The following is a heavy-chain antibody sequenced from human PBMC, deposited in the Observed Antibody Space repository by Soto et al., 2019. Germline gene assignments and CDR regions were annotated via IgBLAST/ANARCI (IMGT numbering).Heavy chain of an antibody. CDR1: GFTFSSYA. CDR3: AKVFYYYGSSGYYYFDY. Sequence: GGSLRLSCAASGFTFSSYAVSWVRQAPGKGPEWISSISGSGSTIYYADSVKGRFTISRDNSKNTLYLQMSSLRAEDTAVYYCAKVFYYYGSSGYYYFDYWGQRTLVTVSS. V-gene: IGHV3-23*01. D-gene: IGHD3-22*01. CDR2: ISGSGSTI. J-gene: IGHJ4*02.